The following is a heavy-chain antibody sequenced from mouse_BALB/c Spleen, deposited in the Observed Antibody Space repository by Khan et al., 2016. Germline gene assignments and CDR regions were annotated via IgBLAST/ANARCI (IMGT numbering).Heavy chain of an antibody. CDR1: GFAFSRYD. CDR2: ISSGGEYT. D-gene: IGHD2-4*01. V-gene: IGHV5-12-1*01. CDR3: VRNGLPHWYFDV. Sequence: EVELVESGRGLVKPGGSLKLSCAVSGFAFSRYDMSWVRQTAEKRLEWVAFISSGGEYTYYPDTLNGRFTVSRDNSNNTLYLQMSSLRSDDTAIYDCVRNGLPHWYFDVWGAGTTVTVSS. J-gene: IGHJ1*01.